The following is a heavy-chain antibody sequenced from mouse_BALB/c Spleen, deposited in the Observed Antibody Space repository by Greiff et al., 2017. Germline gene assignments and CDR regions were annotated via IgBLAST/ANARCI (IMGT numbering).Heavy chain of an antibody. V-gene: IGHV5-6-4*01. CDR3: TREGGNYYFDY. CDR2: ISSGGSYT. D-gene: IGHD2-1*01. Sequence: EVKLVESGGGLVKPGGSLKLSCAASGFTFSSYTMSWVRQTPEKRLEWVATISSGGSYTYYPDSVKGRFTISRDNAKNTLYLQMSSLKSEDTAMYYCTREGGNYYFDYWGQGTTRTVSS. J-gene: IGHJ2*01. CDR1: GFTFSSYT.